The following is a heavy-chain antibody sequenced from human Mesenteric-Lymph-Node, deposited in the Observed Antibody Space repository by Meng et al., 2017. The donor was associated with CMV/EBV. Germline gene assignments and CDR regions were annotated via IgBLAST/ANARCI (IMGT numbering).Heavy chain of an antibody. CDR2: IYHSGST. V-gene: IGHV4-38-2*02. CDR1: TYSISSGYY. Sequence: SETLSLTCTVPTYSISSGYYWGWIRQPPGKGLEWIGTIYHSGSTFYNPSLKSRVTISVDTSKNQFSLRLTSVTAADTALYYCVLSKGTAMISNWGRGTLVTVSS. CDR3: VLSKGTAMISN. D-gene: IGHD5-18*01. J-gene: IGHJ4*02.